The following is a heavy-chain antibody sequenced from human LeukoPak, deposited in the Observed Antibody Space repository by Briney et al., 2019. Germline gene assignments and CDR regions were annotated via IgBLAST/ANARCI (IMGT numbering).Heavy chain of an antibody. CDR1: GGTFSSYA. D-gene: IGHD6-13*01. J-gene: IGHJ5*02. CDR2: IIPIFGTA. Sequence: GASVKVSCKASGGTFSSYAISWVRQAPGPGLEWMGGIIPIFGTANYAQKFQGRVTITTDESTSTAYMELSSLRSEDTAVYYCARASLRYSSSWGFDPWGQGTLVTVSS. V-gene: IGHV1-69*05. CDR3: ARASLRYSSSWGFDP.